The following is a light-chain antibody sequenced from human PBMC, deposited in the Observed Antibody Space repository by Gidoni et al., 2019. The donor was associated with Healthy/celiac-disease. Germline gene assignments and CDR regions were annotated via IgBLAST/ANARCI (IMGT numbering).Light chain of an antibody. J-gene: IGKJ1*01. Sequence: IVMTQSPDMAVSLGERATINCKSSQSVLYSSNNKNYLAWYQQKPGQPPKLLIYWASTRESGVPDRFSGSGSGTDFTLTISSLQAEDVAVYYCQQDYSTPRTFGQGTKVEIK. CDR3: QQDYSTPRT. CDR1: QSVLYSSNNKNY. V-gene: IGKV4-1*01. CDR2: WAS.